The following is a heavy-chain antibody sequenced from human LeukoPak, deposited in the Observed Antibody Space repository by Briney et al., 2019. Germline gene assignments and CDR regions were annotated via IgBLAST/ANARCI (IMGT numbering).Heavy chain of an antibody. Sequence: GGSLRLSCAASGFTFSTYWMHWVRQAPGKGLMWVSRIISDGSSTIYADSVKGRFTISRDNAKNTLYLQMNSLRAEDTALYYCVREPRVPLHPYSSGVFDNWGQGTLVTVSS. CDR3: VREPRVPLHPYSSGVFDN. CDR2: IISDGSST. CDR1: GFTFSTYW. J-gene: IGHJ4*02. D-gene: IGHD6-19*01. V-gene: IGHV3-74*01.